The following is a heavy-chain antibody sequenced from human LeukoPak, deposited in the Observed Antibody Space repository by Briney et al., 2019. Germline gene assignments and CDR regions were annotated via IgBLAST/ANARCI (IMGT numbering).Heavy chain of an antibody. V-gene: IGHV3-23*01. J-gene: IGHJ4*02. CDR2: ISGSGGST. D-gene: IGHD1-26*01. CDR3: AKDLGGGSYIISFSAD. Sequence: RPGGSLRLSCAASGFTVSSNYMSWVRQAPGKGLEWVSVISGSGGSTDYADSVKGRFIVSRDNPKNTLYLQMNSLRAEDTAVYFCAKDLGGGSYIISFSADWGQGTLVTVSS. CDR1: GFTVSSNY.